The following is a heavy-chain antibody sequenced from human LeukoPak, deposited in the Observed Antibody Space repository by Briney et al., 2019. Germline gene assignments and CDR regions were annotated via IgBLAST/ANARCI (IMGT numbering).Heavy chain of an antibody. CDR1: EYIFSNSL. CDR3: VRENIAVPGPAFDY. D-gene: IGHD6-19*01. Sequence: ASVKVSCRASEYIFSNSLMHSVRQAPGQGLEWMGVVNPSDTSTTYAQSLQGRVTMTRDASTSAVYMDLSGLRSEDTAMYYCVRENIAVPGPAFDYWGQGTLVTVSS. CDR2: VNPSDTST. J-gene: IGHJ4*02. V-gene: IGHV1-46*04.